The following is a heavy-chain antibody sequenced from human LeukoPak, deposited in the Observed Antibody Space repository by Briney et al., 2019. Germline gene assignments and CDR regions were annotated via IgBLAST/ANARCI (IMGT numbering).Heavy chain of an antibody. CDR1: GFTFSSYS. J-gene: IGHJ4*02. CDR2: ISSSSSII. Sequence: PGGSPRLSCAASGFTFSSYSMNWVRQAPGKGLEWVSYISSSSSIIYYADSVKGRFTISRDNAKNSLYLQMNSLRAEDTAVYYCARGSSSLDCWGQGTLVTVSS. CDR3: ARGSSSLDC. V-gene: IGHV3-48*04. D-gene: IGHD6-13*01.